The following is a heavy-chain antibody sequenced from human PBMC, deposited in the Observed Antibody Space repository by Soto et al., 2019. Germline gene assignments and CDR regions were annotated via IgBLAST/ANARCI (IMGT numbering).Heavy chain of an antibody. D-gene: IGHD1-20*01. CDR3: ARHRPYKMAPYYFDY. Sequence: PSETLSLTCTVSGGSISSYYWSWIRQPPGKGLEWIGYIYYSGSTNYNPSLKSRVTISVDTSKNQFSLKLSSVTAADTAVYYCARHRPYKMAPYYFDYWGQGTLVTVSS. V-gene: IGHV4-59*08. CDR1: GGSISSYY. J-gene: IGHJ4*02. CDR2: IYYSGST.